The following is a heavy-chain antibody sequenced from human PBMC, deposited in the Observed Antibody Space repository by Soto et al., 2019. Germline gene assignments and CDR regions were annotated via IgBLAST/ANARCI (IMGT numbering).Heavy chain of an antibody. CDR3: AKDPYYDILTGSYFDY. V-gene: IGHV3-64*04. Sequence: GGSLSLSCSASGFTFSSYAMHWVRQAPGKGLEYVSAISGSGGSTYYADSVKGRFTISRGNSKNTLYLQMNSLRAEDTAVYYCAKDPYYDILTGSYFDYWGQGTQVTVSS. CDR2: ISGSGGST. CDR1: GFTFSSYA. D-gene: IGHD3-9*01. J-gene: IGHJ4*02.